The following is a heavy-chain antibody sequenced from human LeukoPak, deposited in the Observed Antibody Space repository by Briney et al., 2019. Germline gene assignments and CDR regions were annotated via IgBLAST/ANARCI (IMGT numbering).Heavy chain of an antibody. V-gene: IGHV4-4*07. CDR2: IYTSGST. CDR3: ARSSGPPARPGYNWFDP. D-gene: IGHD6-6*01. J-gene: IGHJ5*02. Sequence: PSETLSLTCTVSGGSISSYYWSWIRQPAGKGLEWIGRIYTSGSTNYNPSLKSRVTMSVDTSKTQFSLKLSSVTPADTAVYYCARSSGPPARPGYNWFDPWGQGPRVSVSS. CDR1: GGSISSYY.